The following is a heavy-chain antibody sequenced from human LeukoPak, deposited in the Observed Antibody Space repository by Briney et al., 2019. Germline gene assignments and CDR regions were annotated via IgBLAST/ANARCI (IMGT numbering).Heavy chain of an antibody. Sequence: GGSLRLSCAASGFTFSSYGMHWVRQAPGKGLEWVAFIRYDGSTKYYADSVKGRFTISRDNSKNALSLQMNSLRAEDTAMYCCARAVDKGTGYYMDFWGQGTLVTVSS. CDR1: GFTFSSYG. J-gene: IGHJ4*02. CDR2: IRYDGSTK. V-gene: IGHV3-30*02. D-gene: IGHD3-22*01. CDR3: ARAVDKGTGYYMDF.